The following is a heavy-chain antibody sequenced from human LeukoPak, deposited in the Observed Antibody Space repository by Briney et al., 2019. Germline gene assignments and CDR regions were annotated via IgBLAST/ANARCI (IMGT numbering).Heavy chain of an antibody. D-gene: IGHD5-12*01. Sequence: GGSLRLSCAASGFTFGNSAMSWVRQAPGKGLEWVSLISGGAYSTYYADSVKGRFTISRDNSKNTLSLQMNSLRAEDTAIYFCAKDSRGYDKPFDSWGQGTPVTVSS. CDR2: ISGGAYST. J-gene: IGHJ4*02. CDR3: AKDSRGYDKPFDS. CDR1: GFTFGNSA. V-gene: IGHV3-23*01.